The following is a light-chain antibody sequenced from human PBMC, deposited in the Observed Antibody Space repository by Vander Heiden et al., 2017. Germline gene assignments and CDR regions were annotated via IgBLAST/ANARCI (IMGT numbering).Light chain of an antibody. V-gene: IGKV4-1*01. CDR1: QSVLYSSNNKNY. CDR3: QQEDSTPYT. CDR2: WAS. Sequence: DIVMTQSPDSLAVSLCERATINCKSSQSVLYSSNNKNYLAWYQQKPGQPPKLLIYWASTRESGVPDRFSGSGSGTDFTLTISSLQAEDVAVYYCQQEDSTPYTVGQGTKLEIK. J-gene: IGKJ2*01.